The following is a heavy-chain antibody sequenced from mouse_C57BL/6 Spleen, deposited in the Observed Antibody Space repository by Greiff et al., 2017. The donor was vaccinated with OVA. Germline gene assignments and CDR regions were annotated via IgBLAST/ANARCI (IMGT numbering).Heavy chain of an antibody. J-gene: IGHJ3*01. D-gene: IGHD2-10*01. Sequence: DVMLVESGGGLVKPGGSLKLSCAASGFTFSDYGMHWVRQAPEKGLEWVAYISSGSSTIYYADTVKGRFTISRDNAKNTLFLQMTSLRSEDTAMYYCARDLLMSFAYWGQGTLVTVSA. CDR3: ARDLLMSFAY. CDR2: ISSGSSTI. V-gene: IGHV5-17*01. CDR1: GFTFSDYG.